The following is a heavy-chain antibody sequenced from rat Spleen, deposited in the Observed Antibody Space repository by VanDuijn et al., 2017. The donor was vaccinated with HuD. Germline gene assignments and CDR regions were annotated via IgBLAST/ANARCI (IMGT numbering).Heavy chain of an antibody. J-gene: IGHJ2*01. V-gene: IGHV5-29*01. D-gene: IGHD1-9*01. Sequence: EVQLVESGGGLVQPGRSLKLSCAASGFTFNDHFMAWVRQAPTKGLEWVATISYDSSSIFYRDSVKGRFTISRDNAKSTLSLQMDSLRSEDTATYYCARRHYGYTDYFDYWGQGVMVTVSS. CDR2: ISYDSSSI. CDR1: GFTFNDHF. CDR3: ARRHYGYTDYFDY.